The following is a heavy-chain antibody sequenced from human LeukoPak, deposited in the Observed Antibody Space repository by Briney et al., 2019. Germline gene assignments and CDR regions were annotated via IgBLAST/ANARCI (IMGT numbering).Heavy chain of an antibody. CDR1: GFTFSIYG. V-gene: IGHV3-30*02. CDR2: IRHDESNN. Sequence: GGSLRLSCAASGFTFSIYGMHWVRQAPGKGLEWVAFIRHDESNNYYADSVKGRFTISRDNSRNTLYLQMNSLRADDTAIYYCAGHGSSSAWGQGTLVTVSS. J-gene: IGHJ4*02. D-gene: IGHD6-6*01. CDR3: AGHGSSSA.